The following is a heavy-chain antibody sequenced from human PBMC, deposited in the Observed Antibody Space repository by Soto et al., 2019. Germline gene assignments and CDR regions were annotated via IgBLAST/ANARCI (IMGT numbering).Heavy chain of an antibody. J-gene: IGHJ3*02. CDR3: ARGDILVVPSTLDI. CDR2: ISAYNGNT. V-gene: IGHV1-18*01. Sequence: QVQLVQSGAEMKKPGASVRVSCKTSGDTFGTSGFHWVRQAPGQGLEWMGWISAYNGNTYYIQKLQGRVPMATDTSTGAAYMELRSLKSDDTAVYLCARGDILVVPSTLDIWGQGTMGTVSS. CDR1: GDTFGTSG. D-gene: IGHD2-2*01.